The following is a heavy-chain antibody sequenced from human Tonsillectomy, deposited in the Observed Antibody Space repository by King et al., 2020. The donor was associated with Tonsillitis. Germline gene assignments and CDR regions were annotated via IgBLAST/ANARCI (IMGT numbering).Heavy chain of an antibody. J-gene: IGHJ4*02. D-gene: IGHD5-18*01. CDR2: FYSGVST. V-gene: IGHV3-66*01. Sequence: EVQLVESGGGLVQPGGSLRLSCAVSGFTVSNNYMSWVRQAPGKGLEWVSVFYSGVSTYYADSVKGRFTISRDDSKNTLYLQMNSLRAEDTAVYYCARSMDTAMVTGLYYFDNWGQGTLVTVSS. CDR1: GFTVSNNY. CDR3: ARSMDTAMVTGLYYFDN.